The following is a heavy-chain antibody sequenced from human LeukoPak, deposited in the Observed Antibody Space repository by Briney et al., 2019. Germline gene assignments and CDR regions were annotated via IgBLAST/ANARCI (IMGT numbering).Heavy chain of an antibody. CDR1: GFTFSSYG. J-gene: IGHJ5*02. CDR3: ARDHTGWFDP. CDR2: ISSNGDSS. D-gene: IGHD2-8*02. Sequence: HPGGSLRLSCAASGFTFSSYGMSWVRQAPGKGLEYVSAISSNGDSSYYANSVKGRFTISRDNSKNTLYLQMGSLRAEDMAVYYCARDHTGWFDPWGQGTLVTVSS. V-gene: IGHV3-64*01.